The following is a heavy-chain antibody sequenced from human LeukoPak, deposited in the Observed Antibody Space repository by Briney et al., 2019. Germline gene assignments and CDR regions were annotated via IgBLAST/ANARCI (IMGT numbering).Heavy chain of an antibody. CDR3: ARLFLIVGATGNDY. CDR2: INPNSGGT. J-gene: IGHJ4*02. Sequence: ASVKVSCKASGYTFTGYYMHWVRQAPGQGLAWMGWINPNSGGTNYAQKFQGRVTMTRDTSISTAYMELSRLRSDDTAVYYCARLFLIVGATGNDYWGQGTLVTVSS. V-gene: IGHV1-2*02. CDR1: GYTFTGYY. D-gene: IGHD1-26*01.